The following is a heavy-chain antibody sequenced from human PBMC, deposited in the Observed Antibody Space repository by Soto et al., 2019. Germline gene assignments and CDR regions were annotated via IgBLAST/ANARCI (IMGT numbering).Heavy chain of an antibody. J-gene: IGHJ6*02. D-gene: IGHD2-8*01. CDR1: VFTFSTYA. V-gene: IGHV3-30*18. CDR3: EKDLSRHMVYYGMDV. CDR2: ISYHGSNK. Sequence: GGSLRLSCAASVFTFSTYAMHWVRQSPGKGLEWVAVISYHGSNKDYADSVKGRFTISRDNSKNTLYLQMNSLRAEDTAVYYCEKDLSRHMVYYGMDVWGQGTTVTVSS.